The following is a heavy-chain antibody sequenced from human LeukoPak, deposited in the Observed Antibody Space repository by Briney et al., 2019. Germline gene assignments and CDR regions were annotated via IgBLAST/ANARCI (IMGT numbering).Heavy chain of an antibody. J-gene: IGHJ4*02. CDR2: INPSGGST. CDR1: GYTFTSYY. D-gene: IGHD2-8*01. V-gene: IGHV1-46*01. Sequence: ASVKVSCKASGYTFTSYYMHWVRQAPGQGLEWMGIINPSGGSTSYAQKFQGRVTMTRDMSTSTVYMELSSLRSEDTAVYYCARGDIVLMVYATDFDYWGQGTLVTVSS. CDR3: ARGDIVLMVYATDFDY.